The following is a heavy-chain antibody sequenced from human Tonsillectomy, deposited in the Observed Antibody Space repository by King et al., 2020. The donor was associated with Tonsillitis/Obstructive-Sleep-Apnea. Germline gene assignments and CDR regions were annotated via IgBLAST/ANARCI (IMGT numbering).Heavy chain of an antibody. D-gene: IGHD2-15*01. CDR2: IIPIFGTA. V-gene: IGHV1-69*01. CDR3: ASNNCSGGSCYLYYFDY. J-gene: IGHJ4*02. CDR1: GGTFSSYG. Sequence: VQLVESGAEVKKPGSSVTVSCKASGGTFSSYGISWVRQAPGQGLEWMGGIIPIFGTANYAQKFQGRVTITADESTSTAYMELSSLRSEDTAVYYCASNNCSGGSCYLYYFDYWGQGTLVTVSS.